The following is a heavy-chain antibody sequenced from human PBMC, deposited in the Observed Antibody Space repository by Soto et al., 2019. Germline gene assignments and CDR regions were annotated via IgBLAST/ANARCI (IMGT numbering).Heavy chain of an antibody. J-gene: IGHJ5*02. CDR1: GGSISSFAYY. D-gene: IGHD3-10*01. V-gene: IGHV4-39*01. Sequence: QLQLQESGPGLVRPSEALSLTCTVSGGSISSFAYYWGSIRQPPGKGLEWIGTVYYNENTYYNPSLKSRVTISVDTAKNQFSLNLRSVTAADTAIYFCARRERYYGSPGWFDPWGQGTLVTVSS. CDR2: VYYNENT. CDR3: ARRERYYGSPGWFDP.